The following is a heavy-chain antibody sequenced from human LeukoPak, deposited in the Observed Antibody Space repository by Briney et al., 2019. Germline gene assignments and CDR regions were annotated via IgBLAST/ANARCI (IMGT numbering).Heavy chain of an antibody. CDR2: ISAYNGNT. J-gene: IGHJ4*02. V-gene: IGHV1-18*01. Sequence: GASAKVSCKASGYTFTSYGISWVRQAPGQGLEWVGWISAYNGNTNYAQKLQGRVTMTTDTSTSTAYMELRSLRSDDTAVYYCARRYCSSTSCYRQLEYWGQGTLVTVSS. CDR3: ARRYCSSTSCYRQLEY. D-gene: IGHD2-2*01. CDR1: GYTFTSYG.